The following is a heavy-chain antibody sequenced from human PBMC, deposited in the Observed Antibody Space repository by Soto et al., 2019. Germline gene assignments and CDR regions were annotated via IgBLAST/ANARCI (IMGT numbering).Heavy chain of an antibody. CDR3: ARAHGGYADY. V-gene: IGHV4-59*01. D-gene: IGHD5-12*01. Sequence: SETLSLTCTVSGGSISSYYWSWIRQPPGKGLEWIGYIYYSGSTNYNPSLKSRVTISVDTSKNQFPLKLSSVTAADTAVYYCARAHGGYADYWGQGALVTVSS. CDR1: GGSISSYY. J-gene: IGHJ4*02. CDR2: IYYSGST.